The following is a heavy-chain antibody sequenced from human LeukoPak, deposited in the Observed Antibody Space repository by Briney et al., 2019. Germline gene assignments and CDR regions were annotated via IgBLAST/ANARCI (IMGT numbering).Heavy chain of an antibody. J-gene: IGHJ4*02. CDR2: IYPGDSDT. CDR1: GYSFTSYW. CDR3: ARQGIYDSSGYYYVGYDYFDY. Sequence: GESLKISCTGSGYSFTSYWIGWVRQMPGKGLEWMGIIYPGDSDTRYSPSFQGQVTISADKSISTAYLQWSSLKASDTAMYYCARQGIYDSSGYYYVGYDYFDYWGQGTLVTVSS. V-gene: IGHV5-51*01. D-gene: IGHD3-22*01.